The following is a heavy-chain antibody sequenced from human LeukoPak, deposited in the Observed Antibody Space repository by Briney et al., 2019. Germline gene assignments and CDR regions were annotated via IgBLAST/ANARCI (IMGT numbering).Heavy chain of an antibody. CDR3: ARGSADLDY. V-gene: IGHV4-61*02. J-gene: IGHJ4*02. Sequence: SETLSLTCTVSGGSISSSSYYWSWIRQPAGKGLEWIGRIYTSGSTNYNPSLKSRVTMSVDTSKNQFSLNLNSVTAADTAVYYCARGSADLDYWGQGTLVTVSS. CDR1: GGSISSSSYY. CDR2: IYTSGST.